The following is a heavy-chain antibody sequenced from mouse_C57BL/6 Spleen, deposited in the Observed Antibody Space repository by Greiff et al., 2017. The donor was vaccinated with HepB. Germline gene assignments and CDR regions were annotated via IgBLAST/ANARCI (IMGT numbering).Heavy chain of an antibody. CDR2: ISNGGGST. CDR1: GFTFSDYY. CDR3: ARHGDLYAMDY. Sequence: EVKLMESGGGLVQPGGSLKLSCAASGFTFSDYYMYWVRQTPEKRLEWVAYISNGGGSTYYPDTVKGRFTISRDNAKNTLYLQMSRLKSEDTAMYYCARHGDLYAMDYWGQGTSVTVSS. J-gene: IGHJ4*01. V-gene: IGHV5-12*01.